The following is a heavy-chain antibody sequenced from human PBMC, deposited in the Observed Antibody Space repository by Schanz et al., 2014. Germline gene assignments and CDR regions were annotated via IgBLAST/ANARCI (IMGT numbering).Heavy chain of an antibody. J-gene: IGHJ4*02. V-gene: IGHV3-7*01. D-gene: IGHD3-3*01. CDR1: GFTFSTYW. CDR2: IKQDESER. CDR3: ARDKGGYYPFDY. Sequence: EVQLVESGGGLVQPGGSLRLSCAASGFTFSTYWMSWVRQAPGKGLEWVANIKQDESERSYVDSVKGRFTISRDNAKKSLYLQTNSLRAEDTAGYYCARDKGGYYPFDYWGQGTLVTVSS.